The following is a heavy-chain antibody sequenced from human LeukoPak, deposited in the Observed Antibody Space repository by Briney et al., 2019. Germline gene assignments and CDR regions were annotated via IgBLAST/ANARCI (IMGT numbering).Heavy chain of an antibody. D-gene: IGHD6-19*01. Sequence: SETLSLTCTVSGGSISSSSYYWGWIRQPPGKGLEWIGSIYYSGSTNYNPSLKSRVTMSVDTSKNQFSLKLSSVTAADTAVYYCARDRGEWLDPAYFDYWGQGTLVTVSS. J-gene: IGHJ4*02. V-gene: IGHV4-39*07. CDR1: GGSISSSSYY. CDR2: IYYSGST. CDR3: ARDRGEWLDPAYFDY.